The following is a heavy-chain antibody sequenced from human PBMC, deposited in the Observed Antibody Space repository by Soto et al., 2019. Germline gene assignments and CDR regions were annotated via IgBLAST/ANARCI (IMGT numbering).Heavy chain of an antibody. D-gene: IGHD3-22*01. V-gene: IGHV3-23*01. CDR1: GITFSSYA. J-gene: IGHJ4*02. CDR3: AKPQEVTMIVVADFDY. CDR2: ISGSGGST. Sequence: PWGSLRLSCAASGITFSSYAMSCFRQSPFKGLEWVSAISGSGGSTYYADSVKGRFTISRDNSKNTLYLQMISLRAEDTAVYYYAKPQEVTMIVVADFDYWGQGTLVTVPQ.